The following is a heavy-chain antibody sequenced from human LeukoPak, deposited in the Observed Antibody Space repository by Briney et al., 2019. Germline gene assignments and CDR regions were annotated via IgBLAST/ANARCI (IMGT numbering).Heavy chain of an antibody. CDR2: VYFSGNT. V-gene: IGHV4-39*01. CDR1: GGSISSSSYY. D-gene: IGHD4-17*01. CDR3: GRHATVTSFTFAY. J-gene: IGHJ4*02. Sequence: SETLSLTCTVSGGSISSSSYYWGWIRQPPGQGLEWIGSVYFSGNTFYNPSFKSRVTISVDTSKNQFSLELNSVAAADTAVYYCGRHATVTSFTFAYWGQGTLVTVSS.